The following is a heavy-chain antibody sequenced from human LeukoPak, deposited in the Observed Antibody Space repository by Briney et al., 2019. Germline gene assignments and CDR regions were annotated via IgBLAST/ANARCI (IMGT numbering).Heavy chain of an antibody. V-gene: IGHV3-66*02. CDR3: ARSPDYGDYYYYMDV. CDR1: GFTVSSNY. Sequence: GGSLRLSCAASGFTVSSNYMSWVRQAPGKGLEWVSVIYSGGSTYYADSVKGRFTISRDNSKNTLYLQMNSLRAEDTAEYYCARSPDYGDYYYYMDVWGKGTTVTVSS. J-gene: IGHJ6*03. CDR2: IYSGGST. D-gene: IGHD4-17*01.